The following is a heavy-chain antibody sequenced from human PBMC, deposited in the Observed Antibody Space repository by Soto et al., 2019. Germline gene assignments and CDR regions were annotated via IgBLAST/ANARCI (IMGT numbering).Heavy chain of an antibody. J-gene: IGHJ4*02. D-gene: IGHD3-10*01. CDR2: VGGGGDII. CDR1: GFTFSSYS. Sequence: GGSLRLSCAASGFTFSSYSMNWVRQAPGKGLQWVATVGGGGDIIFYADSVKGRFTISRDDSQNMVFLQMNSLRPEDTAVYFCAKRDSGSGRSPPLINYWGQGTLVTVSS. CDR3: AKRDSGSGRSPPLINY. V-gene: IGHV3-23*01.